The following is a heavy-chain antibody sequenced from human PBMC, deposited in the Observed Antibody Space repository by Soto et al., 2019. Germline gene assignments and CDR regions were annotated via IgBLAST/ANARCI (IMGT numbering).Heavy chain of an antibody. D-gene: IGHD4-17*01. CDR3: ASWPDYGGNSVDY. CDR2: IYYSGST. CDR1: GGSISSYY. Sequence: SETLSLTCTVSGGSISSYYWSWIRQPPGKGLEWIGYIYYSGSTNYNPSLKSRVTISVDTSKNQFSLKLSSVTAADTAVYYCASWPDYGGNSVDYWGQGTLVTSPQ. V-gene: IGHV4-59*01. J-gene: IGHJ4*02.